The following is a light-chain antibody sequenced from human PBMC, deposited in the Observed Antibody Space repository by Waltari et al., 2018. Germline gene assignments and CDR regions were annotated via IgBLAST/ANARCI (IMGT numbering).Light chain of an antibody. J-gene: IGLJ1*01. Sequence: SYVLTQPPSVAVAPGETARVTCGGNNIESKSVHWYQQKPGQAPVLVISYDSDRPSGIPERFSGSNSGDTATLTSSRVEAGDEADYYCQVWDANTDPGVFGTGTEVTVL. V-gene: IGLV3-21*01. CDR2: YDS. CDR3: QVWDANTDPGV. CDR1: NIESKS.